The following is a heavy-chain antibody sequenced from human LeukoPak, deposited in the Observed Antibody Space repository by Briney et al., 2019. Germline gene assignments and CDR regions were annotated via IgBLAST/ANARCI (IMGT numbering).Heavy chain of an antibody. D-gene: IGHD6-6*01. Sequence: ASVKVSYTASGYTFTSYYIHWVRQAPGQGLEWRGIINPSGGSTTYAQKFQGRVTITRDTPTSTVYMVLSSLRSEDPAVYYCARDRYSISSLYDFWGQGTLVTVSS. CDR1: GYTFTSYY. J-gene: IGHJ4*02. CDR3: ARDRYSISSLYDF. CDR2: INPSGGST. V-gene: IGHV1-46*01.